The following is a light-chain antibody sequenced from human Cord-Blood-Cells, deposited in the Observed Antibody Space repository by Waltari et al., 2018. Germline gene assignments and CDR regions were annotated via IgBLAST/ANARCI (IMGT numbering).Light chain of an antibody. Sequence: DIQMPQSPHSLSASVGDRVTITCRASQRISSYLNWYQQKPGKAPKLLIYAASSLQSGVPSRFSGSGSGTDFTLTISSLQPEEFATYYCQQSYSTPLTVGGGTKVEIK. J-gene: IGKJ4*01. V-gene: IGKV1-39*01. CDR1: QRISSY. CDR2: AAS. CDR3: QQSYSTPLT.